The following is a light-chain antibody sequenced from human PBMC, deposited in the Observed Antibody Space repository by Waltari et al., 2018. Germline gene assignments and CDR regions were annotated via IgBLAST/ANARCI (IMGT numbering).Light chain of an antibody. CDR2: DAS. CDR3: QQRSNWPPEYS. V-gene: IGKV3-11*01. Sequence: EIVLTQSPATLSLYPGERAPLHCRASQSVSSYLAWYQQKPGQAPRLLIYDASNRATGIPARFSGSGSGTDFTLTISSLEPEDFAVYYCQQRSNWPPEYSFGQGTKLEIK. J-gene: IGKJ2*03. CDR1: QSVSSY.